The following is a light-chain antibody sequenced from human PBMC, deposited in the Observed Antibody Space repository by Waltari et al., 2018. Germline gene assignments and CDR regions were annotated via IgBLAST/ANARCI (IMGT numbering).Light chain of an antibody. V-gene: IGKV1-33*01. CDR2: DAA. CDR1: QDISNS. CDR3: QQYHNLPAT. J-gene: IGKJ4*01. Sequence: DIQMTQSPSSLSASVGDRVTITCQASQDISNSLNWYQQKPGKAPKVLIYDAANLESGVPSRFSGRGFGTDFTFTISSLQPEDLATYFCQQYHNLPATFGGGTKVESK.